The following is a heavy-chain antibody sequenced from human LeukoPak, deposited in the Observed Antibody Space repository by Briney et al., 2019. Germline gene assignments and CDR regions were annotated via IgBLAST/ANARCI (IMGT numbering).Heavy chain of an antibody. D-gene: IGHD2-2*01. V-gene: IGHV1-18*01. CDR1: GYTFTKYG. CDR3: ARDLELEDIVVVPAAMGY. Sequence: ASVKVSCKASGYTFTKYGITWVRQAPGQGLEWMGWISAYNGNTNYAQKLQGRVTMTTDTSTSTAYMELRSLRSDGTAVYYCARDLELEDIVVVPAAMGYWGQGTLVTVSS. J-gene: IGHJ4*02. CDR2: ISAYNGNT.